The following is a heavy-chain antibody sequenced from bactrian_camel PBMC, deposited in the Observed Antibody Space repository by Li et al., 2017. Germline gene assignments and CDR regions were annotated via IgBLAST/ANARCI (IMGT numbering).Heavy chain of an antibody. V-gene: IGHV3S25*01. J-gene: IGHJ4*01. CDR2: VLSGGGTI. CDR1: GFTFTNYW. Sequence: QLVESGGGLVRPGGSLRLSCAASGFTFTNYWMHWVRQGPGKGLEWVSSVLSGGGTIHYADSVKGRFTVSRDNAKMTLYLRMSSLKPEDTAVYYCVADLDSEYASPHWGQGTQVTVS. D-gene: IGHD2*01. CDR3: VADLDSEYASPH.